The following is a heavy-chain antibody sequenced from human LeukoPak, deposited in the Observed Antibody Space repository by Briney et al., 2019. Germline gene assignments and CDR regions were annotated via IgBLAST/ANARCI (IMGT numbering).Heavy chain of an antibody. D-gene: IGHD5-18*01. V-gene: IGHV4-4*07. CDR2: IYTSGST. CDR1: GGSISSYY. CDR3: ARDGNSPGYYYGMDV. J-gene: IGHJ6*02. Sequence: SETLSLTCTVSGGSISSYYWSWIRQPAGKGLEWIGRIYTSGSTNYNPSLKSRVTMSVDTSKNQFSLKLSSVTAADTAVYYCARDGNSPGYYYGMDVWGQGTTVTVSS.